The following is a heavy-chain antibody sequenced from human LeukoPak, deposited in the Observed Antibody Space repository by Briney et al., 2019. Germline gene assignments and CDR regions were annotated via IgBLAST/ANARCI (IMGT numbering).Heavy chain of an antibody. D-gene: IGHD1-26*01. Sequence: GGSLRLSCAASGFTFSSYAMHWVRQAPGKGLEWVAVISYDGSNKYYADSVKGRFTISRDNSKNTLYLQMNSLRAEDTAVYYCARDSSYSGSSNYMDVWGKGTTVTVSS. V-gene: IGHV3-30-3*01. J-gene: IGHJ6*03. CDR3: ARDSSYSGSSNYMDV. CDR2: ISYDGSNK. CDR1: GFTFSSYA.